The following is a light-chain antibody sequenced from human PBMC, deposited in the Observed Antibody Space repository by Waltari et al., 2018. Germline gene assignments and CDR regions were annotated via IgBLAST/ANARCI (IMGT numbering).Light chain of an antibody. CDR2: GAS. CDR1: QSVSGN. J-gene: IGKJ4*01. Sequence: EIVMTQSPATLSVSPGERATLSCRASQSVSGNLAWYQQKPGQAPRLLIYGASTRATGIPARFSGSGSGTDFILTISSLQSEDFAVYYCQQYNNWPLTFGGGTKVEIK. V-gene: IGKV3D-15*01. CDR3: QQYNNWPLT.